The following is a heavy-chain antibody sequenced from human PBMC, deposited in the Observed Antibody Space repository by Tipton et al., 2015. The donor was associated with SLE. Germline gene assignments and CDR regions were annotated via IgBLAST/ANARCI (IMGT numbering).Heavy chain of an antibody. Sequence: TLSLTCAVSGYSTSSGHYWGWIRQPPGKGLEWIGSIYHSGSTYYNPSLKSRVTISVDTSKNQFSLKLSSVAAADTAVYYCARVDDFPTTWRFDPWGQGTLVTVSS. CDR1: GYSTSSGHY. D-gene: IGHD5/OR15-5a*01. CDR2: IYHSGST. V-gene: IGHV4-38-2*01. CDR3: ARVDDFPTTWRFDP. J-gene: IGHJ5*02.